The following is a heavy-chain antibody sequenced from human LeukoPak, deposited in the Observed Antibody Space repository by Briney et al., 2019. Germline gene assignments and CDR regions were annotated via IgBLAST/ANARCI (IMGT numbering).Heavy chain of an antibody. CDR1: GGSISSSSYY. Sequence: SSETLSLTCTVSGGSISSSSYYWGWIRQPPGKGLEWIGSIYYSGSTYYNPSLKSRVTISVDTSKNQFSLKLSSVTAADTAVYYCARVSYSGSYYYYGMDVWGQGTTVTVSS. CDR2: IYYSGST. D-gene: IGHD1-26*01. J-gene: IGHJ6*02. V-gene: IGHV4-39*07. CDR3: ARVSYSGSYYYYGMDV.